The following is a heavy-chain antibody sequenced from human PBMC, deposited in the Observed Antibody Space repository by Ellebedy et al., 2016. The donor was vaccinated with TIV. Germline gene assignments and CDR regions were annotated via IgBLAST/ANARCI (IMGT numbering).Heavy chain of an antibody. V-gene: IGHV3-49*03. CDR2: VRSKAYGGTT. D-gene: IGHD1-1*01. CDR1: GFTFGDYA. CDR3: TTNGGTGTTESGY. J-gene: IGHJ4*02. Sequence: GESLKISCTGSGFTFGDYAMSWLRQAPGKGLAWIGFVRSKAYGGTTEYAAAVKGRFTISRDDSKSIAYQQMNSLKGEDTAVYYCTTNGGTGTTESGYWGQGTLVTVSS.